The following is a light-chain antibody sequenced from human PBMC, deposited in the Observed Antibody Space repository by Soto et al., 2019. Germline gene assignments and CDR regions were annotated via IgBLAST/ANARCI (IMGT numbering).Light chain of an antibody. V-gene: IGKV3-20*01. CDR3: QQYGSSPPSVT. Sequence: EIVLTQSPGTLSLSPGERVTLSCRASQSVSSAYLAWYQQKRGKAPRLLLYGASNRATAIPDRFSGSGCGTDLTRTISRLEPEDFAVYYCQQYGSSPPSVTFGQGTRLEIK. CDR1: QSVSSAY. J-gene: IGKJ5*01. CDR2: GAS.